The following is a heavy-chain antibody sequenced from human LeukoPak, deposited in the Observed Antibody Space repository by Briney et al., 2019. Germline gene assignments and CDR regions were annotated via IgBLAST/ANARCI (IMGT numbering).Heavy chain of an antibody. V-gene: IGHV3-23*01. D-gene: IGHD7-27*01. CDR2: ISGSGGST. J-gene: IGHJ4*02. CDR3: ARDLAWGAFDY. CDR1: GFTFSSYA. Sequence: GGSLRLSCAASGFTFSSYAMSWVRQAQGKGLEWVSAISGSGGSTYYVDSVKGRFTISRDDSKNTLSLQMNSLRVEDTAVYHCARDLAWGAFDYWGQGTLVTVSS.